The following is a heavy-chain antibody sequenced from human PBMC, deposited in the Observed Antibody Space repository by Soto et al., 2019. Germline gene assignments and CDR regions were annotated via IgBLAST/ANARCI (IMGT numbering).Heavy chain of an antibody. CDR1: GGSMSSYY. D-gene: IGHD2-15*01. V-gene: IGHV4-59*01. Sequence: NPSETLSLTCTVSGGSMSSYYWSWIRQPPGMGLEWIGYIYYSGTTNYNPSLKSRVTISVDTSKNQFSLQLSSVTPADTAVYYCARGGTVVNGFDYWGQGTLVTVSS. J-gene: IGHJ4*02. CDR2: IYYSGTT. CDR3: ARGGTVVNGFDY.